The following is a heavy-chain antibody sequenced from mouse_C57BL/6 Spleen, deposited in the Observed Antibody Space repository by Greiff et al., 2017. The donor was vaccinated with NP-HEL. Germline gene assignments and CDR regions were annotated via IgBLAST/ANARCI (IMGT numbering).Heavy chain of an antibody. CDR2: FYPGSGSI. J-gene: IGHJ2*01. D-gene: IGHD2-4*01. CDR3: ARHENDYYYFDY. V-gene: IGHV1-62-2*01. CDR1: GYTFTEYT. Sequence: QVQLKESGAELVKPGASVKLSCKASGYTFTEYTIHWVKQRSGQGLEWIGWFYPGSGSIKYNEKFKDKATLTADKSSSTVYMELSRLTSEDSAVYFWARHENDYYYFDYWGQGTTLTVSS.